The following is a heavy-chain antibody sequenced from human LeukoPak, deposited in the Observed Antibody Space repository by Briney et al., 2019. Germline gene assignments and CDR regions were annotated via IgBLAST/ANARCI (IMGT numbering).Heavy chain of an antibody. CDR2: IGTAGDT. CDR3: ARTTYGQEPVAFDY. CDR1: GFTFRNYD. D-gene: IGHD4-17*01. V-gene: IGHV3-13*01. J-gene: IGHJ4*02. Sequence: GGSLRLSCAASGFTFRNYDMHWVRLATGKGLEWVSAIGTAGDTYYPGSVKGRFTISRDNARNSLYLQMNSLRAEDTAVYYCARTTYGQEPVAFDYWGQGILVTVSS.